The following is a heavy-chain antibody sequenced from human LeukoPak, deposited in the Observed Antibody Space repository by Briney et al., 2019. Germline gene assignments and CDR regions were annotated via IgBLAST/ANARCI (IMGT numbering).Heavy chain of an antibody. Sequence: GASVKVSCKASGYTFTSYGISWVRQAPGQGLEWMGWISPYNLNTNYAQKLQGRVTVTTDTSTSTAYMELRSLRSDDTAVYYCVRDLYMAAASPDYWGQGTLVTVSS. CDR1: GYTFTSYG. V-gene: IGHV1-18*01. CDR3: VRDLYMAAASPDY. D-gene: IGHD6-13*01. J-gene: IGHJ4*02. CDR2: ISPYNLNT.